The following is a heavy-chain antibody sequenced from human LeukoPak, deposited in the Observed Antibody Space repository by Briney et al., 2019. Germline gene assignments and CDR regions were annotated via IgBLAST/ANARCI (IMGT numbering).Heavy chain of an antibody. CDR2: ISSSSSYI. CDR3: ARACPSGYAFDI. Sequence: PGRSLRLSCAASGFTFSSYAMHWVRQAPGKGLEWVSSISSSSSYIYYADSVKGRFTISRDNAKNSLYLQMNSLRAEDTAVYYCARACPSGYAFDIWGQGTMVTVSS. CDR1: GFTFSSYA. V-gene: IGHV3-21*01. D-gene: IGHD6-25*01. J-gene: IGHJ3*02.